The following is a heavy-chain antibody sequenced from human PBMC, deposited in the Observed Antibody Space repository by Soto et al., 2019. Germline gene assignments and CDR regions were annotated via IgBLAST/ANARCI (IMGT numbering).Heavy chain of an antibody. CDR3: ARGGYSSTWSNLLDRSGLDV. J-gene: IGHJ6*02. CDR2: ITPLFRTT. D-gene: IGHD5-12*01. V-gene: IGHV1-69*06. Sequence: QVQLVQSGAEAKKPGSSVKVSCKTSGGTFSSYAISWVRQAPGQGLEWMGGITPLFRTTNYAQKFQGRITIHADTSTYPVYIELSGLRSGDTAVYYCARGGYSSTWSNLLDRSGLDVWGQGTTVTVSS. CDR1: GGTFSSYA.